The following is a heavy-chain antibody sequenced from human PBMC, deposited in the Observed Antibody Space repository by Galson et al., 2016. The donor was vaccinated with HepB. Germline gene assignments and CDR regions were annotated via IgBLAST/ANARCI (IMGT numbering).Heavy chain of an antibody. Sequence: SLSLSCEASGFFFSNYGMHWVRQAPGKGLAWVAVVSSDGYSEYYADSVQGRFTISRDNSKTTMYLQMNSLRVEDTAVYYCAKDVYTSGSEYGMDVWGQGTTVTVSS. CDR3: AKDVYTSGSEYGMDV. D-gene: IGHD3-10*01. CDR2: VSSDGYSE. V-gene: IGHV3-30*18. J-gene: IGHJ6*02. CDR1: GFFFSNYG.